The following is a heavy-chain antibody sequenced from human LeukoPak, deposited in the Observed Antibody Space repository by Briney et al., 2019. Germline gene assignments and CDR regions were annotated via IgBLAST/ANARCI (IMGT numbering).Heavy chain of an antibody. CDR2: IYTSGST. CDR1: GSSISSGSYY. CDR3: ASHPLANAFDI. J-gene: IGHJ3*02. D-gene: IGHD3-3*02. V-gene: IGHV4-61*02. Sequence: SQTLSLTCTVSGSSISSGSYYWSWIRQPAGKGLEWIGRIYTSGSTNYNPSLKSRVTISVDTSKYQFSLKLSSVTAADTAVYYCASHPLANAFDIWGQGTMVTVSS.